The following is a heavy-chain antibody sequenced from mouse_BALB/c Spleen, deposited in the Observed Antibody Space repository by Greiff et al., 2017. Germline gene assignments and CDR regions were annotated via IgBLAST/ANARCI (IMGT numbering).Heavy chain of an antibody. CDR3: ARNPYGSSPYYAMDY. CDR2: ISSGSSTI. J-gene: IGHJ4*01. CDR1: GFTFSSFG. D-gene: IGHD1-1*01. V-gene: IGHV5-17*02. Sequence: EVQVVESGGGLVQPGGSRKLSCAASGFTFSSFGMHWVRQAPEKGLEWVAYISSGSSTIYYADTVKGRFTISRDNPKNTLFLQMTSLRSEDTAMYYCARNPYGSSPYYAMDYWGQGTSVTVSS.